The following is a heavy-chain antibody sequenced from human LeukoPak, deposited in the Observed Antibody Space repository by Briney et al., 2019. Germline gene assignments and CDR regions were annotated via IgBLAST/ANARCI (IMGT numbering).Heavy chain of an antibody. CDR2: ISYDGSNK. Sequence: GGSLRLSCAASGFTFSSYGMHWVRQAPGKGLEWVAVISYDGSNKYYADSVKGRFTISRDNSKNTLYLQMNSLRAEDMAVYYCAKLLPGSGIDYWGQGTLVTVSS. J-gene: IGHJ4*02. CDR3: AKLLPGSGIDY. CDR1: GFTFSSYG. V-gene: IGHV3-30*18. D-gene: IGHD6-19*01.